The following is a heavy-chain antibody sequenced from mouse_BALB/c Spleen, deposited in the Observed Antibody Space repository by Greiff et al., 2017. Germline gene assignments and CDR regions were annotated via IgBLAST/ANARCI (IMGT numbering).Heavy chain of an antibody. CDR2: ISYDGSN. Sequence: EVQLQQSGPGLVKPSQSLSLTCSVTGYSITSGYYWNWIRQFPGNKLEWMGYISYDGSNNYNPSLKNRISITRDTSKNQFFLKLNSVTTEDTATYYCATGLYGSSYLYAMDYWGQGTSVTVSS. CDR3: ATGLYGSSYLYAMDY. CDR1: GYSITSGYY. V-gene: IGHV3-6*02. J-gene: IGHJ4*01. D-gene: IGHD1-1*01.